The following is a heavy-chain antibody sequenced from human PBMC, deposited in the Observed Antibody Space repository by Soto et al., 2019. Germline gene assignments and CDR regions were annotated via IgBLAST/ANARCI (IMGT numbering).Heavy chain of an antibody. D-gene: IGHD5-18*01. CDR1: GGTFSSYA. V-gene: IGHV1-69*13. CDR3: ARNRRDGYDSDAFDI. CDR2: IIPIFGTA. J-gene: IGHJ3*02. Sequence: SVKVSCKASGGTFSSYAISWVRQAPGQGLEWMGGIIPIFGTANYAQKFQGRATITADESTSTAYMELSSLRSEDTAVYYCARNRRDGYDSDAFDIWGQGTMPTVSS.